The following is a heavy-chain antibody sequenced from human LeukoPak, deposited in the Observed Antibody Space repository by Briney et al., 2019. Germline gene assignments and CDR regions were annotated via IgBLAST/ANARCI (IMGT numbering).Heavy chain of an antibody. CDR2: IYYSGST. V-gene: IGHV4-59*01. J-gene: IGHJ4*02. CDR1: GGSISSYY. Sequence: PSETLSLTCTVSGGSISSYYWSWIRQPPGKGLEWIGYIYYSGSTNYNPSLESRVTISVDTSKNQFSLKLSSVTAADTAVYYCARVSGYDWESFYDYWGQGTLVTVSS. D-gene: IGHD5-12*01. CDR3: ARVSGYDWESFYDY.